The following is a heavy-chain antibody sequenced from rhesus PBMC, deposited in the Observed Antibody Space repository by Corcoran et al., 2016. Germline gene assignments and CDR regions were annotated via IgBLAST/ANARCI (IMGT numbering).Heavy chain of an antibody. Sequence: QVQLQESGPGVVKPSETLSLTCAVSVGSISGYYLWSWIRQPPGKGREWSGYIYGGCGSTNYKPCLKNRVTISKDTSKDQFSLKLSSVTAADTAVYYCARVEAGANIDSWGQGVLVTVSS. CDR1: VGSISGYYL. CDR3: ARVEAGANIDS. J-gene: IGHJ4*01. CDR2: IYGGCGST. D-gene: IGHD1-44*02. V-gene: IGHV4-106*01.